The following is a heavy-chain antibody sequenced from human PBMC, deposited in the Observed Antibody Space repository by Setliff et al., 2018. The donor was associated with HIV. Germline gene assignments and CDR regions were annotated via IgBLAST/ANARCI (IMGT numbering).Heavy chain of an antibody. J-gene: IGHJ4*02. CDR1: GFTFSSFN. D-gene: IGHD5-12*01. CDR2: ISSSTSTI. V-gene: IGHV3-48*01. Sequence: PGGSLRLSCAASGFTFSSFNMNWVRQAPGKGLEWVSYISSSTSTIYYADSVKGRFTISRDNAKNSLYLQMNSLRAEDTAVYYCARGGSGYDSLPFDYWGQGTLVTVSS. CDR3: ARGGSGYDSLPFDY.